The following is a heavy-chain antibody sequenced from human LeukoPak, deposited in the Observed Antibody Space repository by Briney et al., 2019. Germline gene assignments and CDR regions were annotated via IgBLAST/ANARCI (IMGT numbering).Heavy chain of an antibody. V-gene: IGHV4-30-4*01. Sequence: PSETLSLTCTVSGGSISSGDYYWSWIRQPPGKGLEWIGYIYYSGSTYYNPSLKSRVTISVDTSKNQFSLNLSSVTAADTAMYYCARAASSSGFGYWXQGTLVTVSS. D-gene: IGHD6-6*01. J-gene: IGHJ4*02. CDR1: GGSISSGDYY. CDR3: ARAASSSGFGY. CDR2: IYYSGST.